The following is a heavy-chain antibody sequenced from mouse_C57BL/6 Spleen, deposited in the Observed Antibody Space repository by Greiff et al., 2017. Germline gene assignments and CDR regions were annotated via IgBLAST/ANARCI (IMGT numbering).Heavy chain of an antibody. D-gene: IGHD1-1*01. CDR3: ARDDGTLYWYFDV. Sequence: EVQLQESVAELVRPGASVKLSCTASGFNIKNTYMHWVKQRPEQGLEWIGRIDPANGNTKYAPKFQGKATITADTSSNTAYLQLSSLSSEDTAIYYCARDDGTLYWYFDVWGTGTTVTVSS. J-gene: IGHJ1*03. CDR2: IDPANGNT. CDR1: GFNIKNTY. V-gene: IGHV14-3*01.